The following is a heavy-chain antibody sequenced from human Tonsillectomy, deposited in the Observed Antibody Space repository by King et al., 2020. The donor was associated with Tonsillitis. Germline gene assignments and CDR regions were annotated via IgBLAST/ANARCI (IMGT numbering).Heavy chain of an antibody. V-gene: IGHV1-69*06. J-gene: IGHJ4*02. CDR2: IVPVFDAP. D-gene: IGHD3-22*01. Sequence: QLVQSGAEVKTPGSSVKVSCKASGGSFSSFAISWVRQAPGQGLEWMGGIVPVFDAPIYTQKFQGRGTISADRSTKTAYMDLNSLRSEDTAVYFCARGPSLGGLSGYHFYFDSWGQGTLVTVSS. CDR1: GGSFSSFA. CDR3: ARGPSLGGLSGYHFYFDS.